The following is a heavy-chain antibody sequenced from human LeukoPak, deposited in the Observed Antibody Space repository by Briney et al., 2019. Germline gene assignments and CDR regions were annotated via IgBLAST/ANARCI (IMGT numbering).Heavy chain of an antibody. J-gene: IGHJ4*02. Sequence: PGGSLRLSCAASGSTVSSNYMSWVRQAPGKGLEWVSVIYSGGSTYYADSVKGRFAISRDNSKNTLYLQMNSLRAEDTAVYYCARGPAYYYDSSGYSLDYWGQGTLVTVSS. CDR2: IYSGGST. CDR3: ARGPAYYYDSSGYSLDY. CDR1: GSTVSSNY. D-gene: IGHD3-22*01. V-gene: IGHV3-53*01.